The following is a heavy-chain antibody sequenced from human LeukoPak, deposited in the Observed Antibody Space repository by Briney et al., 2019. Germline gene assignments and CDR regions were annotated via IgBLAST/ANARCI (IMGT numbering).Heavy chain of an antibody. V-gene: IGHV3-48*01. Sequence: PGGSLRLSCAASGFTFTSYSMNCVRQAPGKGLEWVSYIGSSSSTIYYADSVKGRFTISRDNAKNSLYLQMNSLRAEDTAVYYCARDAGSYSSSWYGGFDYWGQGTLVTVSS. CDR3: ARDAGSYSSSWYGGFDY. CDR1: GFTFTSYS. D-gene: IGHD6-13*01. J-gene: IGHJ4*02. CDR2: IGSSSSTI.